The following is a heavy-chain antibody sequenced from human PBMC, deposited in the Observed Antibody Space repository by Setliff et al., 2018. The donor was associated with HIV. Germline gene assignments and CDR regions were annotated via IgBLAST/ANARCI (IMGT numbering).Heavy chain of an antibody. D-gene: IGHD3-3*01. CDR2: INHSGLS. Sequence: SETLSLTCAVYGGSFSGYYWSWIRQPPGKGLEWIGEINHSGLSNFNPSLKSRLSIPVDTPKNQFSLKLTSVTATDTAVYYCARGGGFWSGQLDYWGQGTLVTVSS. J-gene: IGHJ4*02. CDR3: ARGGGFWSGQLDY. V-gene: IGHV4-34*01. CDR1: GGSFSGYY.